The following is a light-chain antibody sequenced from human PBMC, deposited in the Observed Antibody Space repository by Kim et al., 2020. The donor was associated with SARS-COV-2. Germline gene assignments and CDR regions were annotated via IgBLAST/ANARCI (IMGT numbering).Light chain of an antibody. CDR2: RND. V-gene: IGLV1-47*01. CDR3: AARDDTLSGFL. J-gene: IGLJ1*01. CDR1: ISNIGSHS. Sequence: QSVLTQPPSASGTPGQRVTISCSGSISNIGSHSVYWYQQFPGTAPKLLIYRNDQRPSGVPDRFSGSKSGTSASLAISGLRSADEADYYCAARDDTLSGFLFGGWTKVTVL.